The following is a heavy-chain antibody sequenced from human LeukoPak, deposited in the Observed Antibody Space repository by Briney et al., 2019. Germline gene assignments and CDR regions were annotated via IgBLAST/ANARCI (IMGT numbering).Heavy chain of an antibody. J-gene: IGHJ4*02. CDR1: GGSFSGYY. D-gene: IGHD6-19*01. CDR3: ARKFSVPVLDY. Sequence: KASETLSLTCAVYGGSFSGYYWSWIRQPPGKGLEWIGEINHSGSTNYNPSLKSRVTISVDTSKNQFSLKLSSVTAADTAVYYCARKFSVPVLDYWGQGTLVTVSS. CDR2: INHSGST. V-gene: IGHV4-34*01.